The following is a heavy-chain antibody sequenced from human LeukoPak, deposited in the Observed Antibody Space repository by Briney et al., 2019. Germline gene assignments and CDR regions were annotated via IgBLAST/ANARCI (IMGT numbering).Heavy chain of an antibody. CDR3: ARDWNYSSDY. CDR2: IYHSGST. V-gene: IGHV4-38-2*02. CDR1: GYPISSGYY. Sequence: PSETLSLTCTVSGYPISSGYYWGWIRQPPGKGLEWIGSIYHSGSTYYNPSLKSRVTISVDTSKNQLSLKLSSVTAADTAVYYCARDWNYSSDYWGQGTLVTVSS. J-gene: IGHJ4*02. D-gene: IGHD1-7*01.